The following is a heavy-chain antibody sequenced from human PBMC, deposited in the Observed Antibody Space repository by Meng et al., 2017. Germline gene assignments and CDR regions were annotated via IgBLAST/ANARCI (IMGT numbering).Heavy chain of an antibody. CDR1: GGTFSSYA. CDR3: ARDKRPSSSWYGNWFDP. Sequence: QVQLVRCGGEGKKRGSSVKVSCKASGGTFSSYAISWVRQAPGQGLEWMGGIIPIFGTANYAQKFQGRVTITADKSTSTAYMELSSLRSEDTAVYYCARDKRPSSSWYGNWFDPWGQGTLVTVSS. J-gene: IGHJ5*02. CDR2: IIPIFGTA. V-gene: IGHV1-69*06. D-gene: IGHD6-13*01.